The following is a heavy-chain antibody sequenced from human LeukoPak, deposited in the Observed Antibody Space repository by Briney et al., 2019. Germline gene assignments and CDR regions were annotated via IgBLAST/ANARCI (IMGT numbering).Heavy chain of an antibody. CDR2: IRQDGNEK. CDR1: GFTFGTYW. Sequence: PGGSLRLSCAASGFTFGTYWMSWIRQTPGKGLEWVATIRQDGNEKHYVDSVEGRFTISRDNAKTSLFLQMVSLRVEDTAVYYCVRGCDLAHCPYYLDFWGQGALVTVFS. V-gene: IGHV3-7*03. D-gene: IGHD2-21*01. CDR3: VRGCDLAHCPYYLDF. J-gene: IGHJ4*02.